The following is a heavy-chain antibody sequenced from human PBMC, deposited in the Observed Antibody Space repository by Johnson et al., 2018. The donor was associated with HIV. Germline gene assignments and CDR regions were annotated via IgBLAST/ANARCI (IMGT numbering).Heavy chain of an antibody. V-gene: IGHV3-13*01. J-gene: IGHJ3*02. CDR3: ARGACSGAFCYFGGAFDI. CDR1: GFTFSSYD. D-gene: IGHD2-15*01. CDR2: VRRGGDT. Sequence: VQLVESGGGLVQPGGSLRLSCAASGFTFSSYDMHWVRQTTGKGLEWVSTVRRGGDTYYPDYVKGRFTLSRENAKNSLYLQMNSLRAGDTAVYYCARGACSGAFCYFGGAFDIWGQGTMVTVSS.